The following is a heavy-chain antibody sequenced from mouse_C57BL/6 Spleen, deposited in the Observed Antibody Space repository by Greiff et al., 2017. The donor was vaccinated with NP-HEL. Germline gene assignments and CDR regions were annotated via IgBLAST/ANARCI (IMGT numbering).Heavy chain of an antibody. V-gene: IGHV1-50*01. D-gene: IGHD1-1*01. Sequence: QVQLQQPGAELVKPGASVKLSCKASGYTFTSYWMQWVKQRPGQGLEWIGEIDPSDSYTNYNQKFKGKATLTVDTSSSTAYMQLSSLTSEDSAVDYCAREATTVVVDYWGKGTTLTVSS. CDR3: AREATTVVVDY. CDR1: GYTFTSYW. J-gene: IGHJ2*01. CDR2: IDPSDSYT.